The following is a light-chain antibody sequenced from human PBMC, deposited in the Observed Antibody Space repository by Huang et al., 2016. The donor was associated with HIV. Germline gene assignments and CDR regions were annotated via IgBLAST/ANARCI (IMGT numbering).Light chain of an antibody. CDR2: AAS. J-gene: IGKJ5*01. V-gene: IGKV1-13*02. Sequence: AVQLTQSPSSLSASVGDTVIISCRASQDIGTSFAWYQQRTGRAPKLLISAASTLQTGDPSRCSGDSAGTYYTRFITSLQPEYLATYYCQQLHTYPITFGQGTRLDMK. CDR3: QQLHTYPIT. CDR1: QDIGTS.